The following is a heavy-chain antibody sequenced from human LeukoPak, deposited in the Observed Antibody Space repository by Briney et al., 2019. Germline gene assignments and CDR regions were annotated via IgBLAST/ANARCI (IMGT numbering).Heavy chain of an antibody. CDR2: INPNSGGT. Sequence: ASVKVSCKASGYTFTGYYMHWVRQAPGQGLEWMGWINPNSGGTNYAQKFQGRVTITADKSTSTAYMELSSLRSEDTAVYYCARGRITMVRGVIIIGSFDYWGQGTLVTVSS. J-gene: IGHJ4*02. D-gene: IGHD3-10*01. V-gene: IGHV1-2*02. CDR1: GYTFTGYY. CDR3: ARGRITMVRGVIIIGSFDY.